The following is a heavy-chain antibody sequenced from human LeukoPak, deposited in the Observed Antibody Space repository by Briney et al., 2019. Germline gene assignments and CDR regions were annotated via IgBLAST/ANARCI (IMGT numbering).Heavy chain of an antibody. CDR1: GFTLSYYY. J-gene: IGHJ4*02. CDR2: ISSSGSTI. D-gene: IGHD3-10*01. V-gene: IGHV3-11*04. CDR3: ARDTSTRGLFDY. Sequence: PGGSLILSRAASGFTLSYYYKSWIRQAPREGLGWVSYISSSGSTIYYADSVKGRFTISRDNAKNSLYLQMNSLRAEDTAVYYCARDTSTRGLFDYWGQGTLVTVSS.